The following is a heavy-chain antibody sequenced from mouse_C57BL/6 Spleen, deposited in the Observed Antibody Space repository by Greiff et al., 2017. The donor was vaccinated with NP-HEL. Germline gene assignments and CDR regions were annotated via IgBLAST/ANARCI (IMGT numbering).Heavy chain of an antibody. CDR1: GFSFNTYA. CDR3: VRRAFAY. CDR2: IRSKSNNYAT. V-gene: IGHV10-1*01. J-gene: IGHJ3*01. Sequence: EVKLMESGGGLVQPKGSLKLSCAASGFSFNTYAMNWVRQAPGKGLEWVARIRSKSNNYATYYADSVKDRFTISRDDSESMLYLQMNNLNTEDTAMYYCVRRAFAYGGQGTLVTVSA.